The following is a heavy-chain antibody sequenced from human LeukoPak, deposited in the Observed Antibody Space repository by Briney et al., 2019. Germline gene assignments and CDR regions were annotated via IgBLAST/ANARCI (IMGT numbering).Heavy chain of an antibody. V-gene: IGHV3-7*04. Sequence: GGPLRLSCAASGFTFRRYWMSWVRQAPGKGLKWVASIKQDGSERYYVDSAKGRFTISSDNAKNSVYVQMNSLRAEDTAVFYCARSTSWYHKFDYWGQGTLVTVSS. CDR3: ARSTSWYHKFDY. CDR2: IKQDGSER. CDR1: GFTFRRYW. D-gene: IGHD6-19*01. J-gene: IGHJ4*02.